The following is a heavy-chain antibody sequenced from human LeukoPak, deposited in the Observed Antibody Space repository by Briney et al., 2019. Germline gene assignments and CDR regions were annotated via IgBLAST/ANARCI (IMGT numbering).Heavy chain of an antibody. Sequence: ASVKVSCKASGYTFTGYYMHWVRQAPGQGLEWMGIINPSGGSTSYAQKFQGRVTMTRDTSTSTVYMELSSLRSEDTAVYYCAREGGYCGGDCPPVDWYFNLWGRGTLVTVSS. V-gene: IGHV1-46*01. CDR3: AREGGYCGGDCPPVDWYFNL. D-gene: IGHD2-21*02. J-gene: IGHJ2*01. CDR1: GYTFTGYY. CDR2: INPSGGST.